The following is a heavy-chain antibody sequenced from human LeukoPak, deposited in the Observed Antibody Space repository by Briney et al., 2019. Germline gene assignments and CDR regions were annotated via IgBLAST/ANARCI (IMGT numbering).Heavy chain of an antibody. CDR2: IIPIFGTA. D-gene: IGHD2-2*01. CDR1: ERTFSSYA. J-gene: IGHJ6*03. V-gene: IGHV1-69*13. CDR3: ARPYCSSTSCYGAGDYYYYYMDV. Sequence: SVKVSCNASERTFSSYAIIWVPQSPGQRLEWMGGIIPIFGTANNAQKCQGRYKITAEESTSTAYMEQSSLRSEDTAVYYCARPYCSSTSCYGAGDYYYYYMDVWGKGTTVTVSS.